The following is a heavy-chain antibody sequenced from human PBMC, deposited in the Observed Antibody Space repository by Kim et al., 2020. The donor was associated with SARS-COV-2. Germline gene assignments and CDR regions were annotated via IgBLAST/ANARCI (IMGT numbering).Heavy chain of an antibody. CDR3: ARDYYGSGFDY. J-gene: IGHJ4*02. CDR2: K. D-gene: IGHD3-10*01. Sequence: KYYVDSVKGRFTISRDNAKNSLYLQMNSLRAEDTAVYYCARDYYGSGFDYWGQGTLVTVSS. V-gene: IGHV3-7*01.